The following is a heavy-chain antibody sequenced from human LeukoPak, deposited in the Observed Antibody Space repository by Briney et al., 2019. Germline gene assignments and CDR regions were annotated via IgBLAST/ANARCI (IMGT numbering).Heavy chain of an antibody. V-gene: IGHV4-30-2*01. CDR1: GGSISSGGYS. D-gene: IGHD1-26*01. CDR2: IYHSGST. J-gene: IGHJ4*02. CDR3: ARGGLGATFDY. Sequence: SETLSLTCAVSGGSISSGGYSWSWIRQPPGKGLEWIGYIYHSGSTYYNPSLKSRVTISVDRSKNQFSLKLSSVTAADTAVYYCARGGLGATFDYWGQGTLVTVSS.